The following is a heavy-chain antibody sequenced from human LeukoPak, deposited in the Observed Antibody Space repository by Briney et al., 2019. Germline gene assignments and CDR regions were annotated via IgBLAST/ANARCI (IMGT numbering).Heavy chain of an antibody. CDR2: IKQDGSEK. CDR3: ARGPYYDFWSGYYTADY. J-gene: IGHJ4*02. V-gene: IGHV3-7*01. Sequence: GGSLRLSCAASGFTFSSYWMSWVRQAPGEGLEWVANIKQDGSEKYYVDSVKGRFTISRDNAKNSLYLQMNSLRAEDTAVYYCARGPYYDFWSGYYTADYWGQGTLVTVSS. D-gene: IGHD3-3*01. CDR1: GFTFSSYW.